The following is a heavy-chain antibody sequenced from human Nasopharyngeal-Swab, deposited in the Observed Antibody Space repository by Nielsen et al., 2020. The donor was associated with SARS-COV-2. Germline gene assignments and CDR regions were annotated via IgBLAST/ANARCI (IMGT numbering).Heavy chain of an antibody. CDR3: AKLAMEDAFDI. Sequence: LKISCAATGFTLSSYGMHRVRPAPGKGLEWVAVISYDGSNKYYADSVKGRITIPKDNSKNTLYLQMNSLRAEDTAVYYCAKLAMEDAFDIWGQGTMVTVSS. J-gene: IGHJ3*02. D-gene: IGHD5-18*01. CDR1: GFTLSSYG. V-gene: IGHV3-30*18. CDR2: ISYDGSNK.